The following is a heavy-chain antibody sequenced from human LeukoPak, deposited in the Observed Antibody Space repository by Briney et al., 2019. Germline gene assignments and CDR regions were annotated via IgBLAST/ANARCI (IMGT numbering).Heavy chain of an antibody. CDR2: IIPIFGTA. D-gene: IGHD5-24*01. Sequence: SVKVSCKASGGTFSSYAISWVRQAPGQGLEWMGGIIPIFGTANYAQKFQGRVTITADESTSTAYMELSSLRSEDTAVYYCARVEMATIGGIDYWGQGTLVTVSS. CDR1: GGTFSSYA. CDR3: ARVEMATIGGIDY. V-gene: IGHV1-69*13. J-gene: IGHJ4*02.